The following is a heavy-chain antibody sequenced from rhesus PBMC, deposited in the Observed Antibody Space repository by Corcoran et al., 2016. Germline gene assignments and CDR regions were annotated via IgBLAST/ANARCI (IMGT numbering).Heavy chain of an antibody. CDR3: AREWQAFDY. CDR2: IGGSMGST. CDR1: GGPISGYY. D-gene: IGHD2-33*01. J-gene: IGHJ4*01. V-gene: IGHV4S5*01. Sequence: QVQLEESGPGLVKPSETLSLTCAVSGGPISGYYWNWIRQPPGKGLEWIGCIGGSMGSTDYTPSLKSRLTISTDTSKNQLSLRLTSVTAADTAVYYCAREWQAFDYWGQGVLVTVSS.